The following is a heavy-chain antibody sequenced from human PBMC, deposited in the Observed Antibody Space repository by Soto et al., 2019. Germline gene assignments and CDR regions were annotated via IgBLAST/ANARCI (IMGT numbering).Heavy chain of an antibody. CDR1: GFTFSSYG. D-gene: IGHD2-15*01. J-gene: IGHJ3*02. CDR3: ARDRGCSGGSCYFLDAFDI. Sequence: EVQLVESGGGFVQPGGSLRLSCAASGFTFSSYGMHWVRQAPGKGLVWVSRINRDGSSTSYADSVKGRFTISRDNAKNTLYLQMNSLRAEDTAVYYCARDRGCSGGSCYFLDAFDIWGQGTMVTVSS. CDR2: INRDGSST. V-gene: IGHV3-74*01.